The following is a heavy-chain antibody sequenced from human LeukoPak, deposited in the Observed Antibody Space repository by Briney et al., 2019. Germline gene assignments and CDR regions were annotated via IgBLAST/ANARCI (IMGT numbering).Heavy chain of an antibody. CDR1: GGSISSGGYY. V-gene: IGHV4-31*03. D-gene: IGHD3-16*01. Sequence: TLSLTCTVSGGSISSGGYYWSWIRQHPGKGLEWIGYIYYSGSTYYNPSLKSRVTISVDTSKNQFSLKLSSVTAADTAVYYCARGVGDYAYYYGMDVWGQGTTVTVSS. J-gene: IGHJ6*02. CDR2: IYYSGST. CDR3: ARGVGDYAYYYGMDV.